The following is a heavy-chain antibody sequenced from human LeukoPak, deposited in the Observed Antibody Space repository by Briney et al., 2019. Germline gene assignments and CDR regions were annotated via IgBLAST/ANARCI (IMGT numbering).Heavy chain of an antibody. D-gene: IGHD5-24*01. Sequence: PGGSLRLSCAASGFTFSSYAMHWVRQAPGKGLEWVAVISYDGSNKYYADSVKGRFTISRDNSKNTLYLQMNSLRAEDTAVYYWGRVAKGGATIRGPLDYGGRGPRVTV. J-gene: IGHJ4*02. V-gene: IGHV3-30-3*01. CDR3: GRVAKGGATIRGPLDY. CDR2: ISYDGSNK. CDR1: GFTFSSYA.